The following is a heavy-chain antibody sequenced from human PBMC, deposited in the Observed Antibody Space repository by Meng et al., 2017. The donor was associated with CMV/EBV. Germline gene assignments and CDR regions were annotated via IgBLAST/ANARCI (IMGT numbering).Heavy chain of an antibody. J-gene: IGHJ4*02. D-gene: IGHD3-22*01. CDR3: ARDSFPAGNSSGYYFGYMDY. Sequence: GGSLRLSCAASGFTFSYYYMSGVRQAPGKGLEWVAVISYDGSNKYYADSVKGRFTISRDNSKNTLYLQMNSLRAEDTAVYYCARDSFPAGNSSGYYFGYMDYWGQGTLVTVSS. CDR1: GFTFSYYY. CDR2: ISYDGSNK. V-gene: IGHV3-30-3*01.